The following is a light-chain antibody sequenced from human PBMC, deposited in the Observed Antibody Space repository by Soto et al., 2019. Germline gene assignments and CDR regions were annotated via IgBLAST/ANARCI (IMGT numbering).Light chain of an antibody. CDR2: STD. Sequence: QAVVTQESSLTVSPGGTVTLTCASSTGAVTSGHHPHWLQQKPGQAPRTVIYSTDNKQDWTPARFSGSLLGGKAALTVSGVQPEDEAEDYCLFYYGGAQPHCVFGGGTKLTVL. CDR1: TGAVTSGHH. J-gene: IGLJ2*01. CDR3: LFYYGGAQPHCV. V-gene: IGLV7-43*01.